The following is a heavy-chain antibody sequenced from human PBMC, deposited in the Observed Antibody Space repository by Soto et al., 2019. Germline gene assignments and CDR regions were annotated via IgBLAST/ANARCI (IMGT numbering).Heavy chain of an antibody. CDR3: ARTASSRITMVRGVADYNWFDP. CDR2: IYYSGST. D-gene: IGHD3-10*01. Sequence: QVQLQESGPGLVKPSQTLSLTCTVSGGSISSGGYYWSWIRQHPGKGLEWIGYIYYSGSTYYNPXLQCPXTISLDTSKNXXSXKPXSVTAADTAVYYCARTASSRITMVRGVADYNWFDPWGQGTLVTVSS. J-gene: IGHJ5*02. V-gene: IGHV4-31*01. CDR1: GGSISSGGYY.